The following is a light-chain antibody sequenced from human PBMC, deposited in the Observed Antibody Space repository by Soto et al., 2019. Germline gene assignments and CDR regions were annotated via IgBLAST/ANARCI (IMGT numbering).Light chain of an antibody. CDR2: GAS. CDR3: QHYNNWPLT. V-gene: IGKV3-15*01. J-gene: IGKJ4*01. CDR1: QSVSSN. Sequence: EIVMTQSPATLSVSPGERATLSCRASQSVSSNLAWYQQKPGKAPRLLIYGASIRATGFPARFSGSGSGTEFTLTISSLQSEDFAVYYCQHYNNWPLTFGGGTKVEIK.